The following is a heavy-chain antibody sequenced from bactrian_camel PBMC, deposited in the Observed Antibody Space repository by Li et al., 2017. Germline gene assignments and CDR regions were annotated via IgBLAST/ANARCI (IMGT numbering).Heavy chain of an antibody. V-gene: IGHV3S26*01. D-gene: IGHD2*01. CDR2: IDDDGRT. CDR1: GFTYSRYC. Sequence: HVQLVESGGGSVQAGGSLRLSCVASGFTYSRYCMGWFREAPGKVREGVASIDDDGRTSYADSVKGRFTISQGNTKNTLYLQMNNLKAEDTAMYYCAVKDAPYVCYSG.